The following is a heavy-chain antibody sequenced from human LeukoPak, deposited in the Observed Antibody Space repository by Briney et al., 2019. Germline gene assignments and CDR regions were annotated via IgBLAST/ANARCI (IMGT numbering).Heavy chain of an antibody. CDR2: IYYSGST. Sequence: SETLSLTCTVSGGSISSYYWSWIRQPAGKGLEWIGYIYYSGSTNYNPSLKSRVTISVDTSKNQFSLKLSSVTAADTAVYYCARGGLLYYFDYWGQGTLVTASS. CDR3: ARGGLLYYFDY. J-gene: IGHJ4*02. CDR1: GGSISSYY. D-gene: IGHD2/OR15-2a*01. V-gene: IGHV4-59*01.